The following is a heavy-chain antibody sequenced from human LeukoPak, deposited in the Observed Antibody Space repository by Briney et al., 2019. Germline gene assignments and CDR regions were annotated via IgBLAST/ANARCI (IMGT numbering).Heavy chain of an antibody. CDR1: GFTFSGFD. CDR3: ARADCSGSTCYLRRSWFDP. CDR2: ISTSSRYI. V-gene: IGHV3-21*01. D-gene: IGHD2-2*01. J-gene: IGHJ5*02. Sequence: PGGSLRLSCAASGFTFSGFDMNWVRQAPGKGLEWVSSISTSSRYIYYRDSVKGRFTISRDDAKNSLYLQMNSLRVEDTAVYYCARADCSGSTCYLRRSWFDPWGQGTLVTVSS.